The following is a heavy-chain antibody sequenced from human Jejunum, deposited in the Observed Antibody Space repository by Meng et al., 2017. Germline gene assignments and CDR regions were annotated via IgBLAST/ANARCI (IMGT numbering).Heavy chain of an antibody. D-gene: IGHD3-3*01. CDR1: GDSISSSSYY. V-gene: IGHV4-39*01. CDR3: ARSFWNYYYIDY. J-gene: IGHJ4*02. Sequence: QVQLQESGPGVVKPPETLSLTCTVSGDSISSSSYYWGWIRQPPGKGLEWIGSMYYSGGTYYNPSLKSRVTISVDASKNQFSLKLSSVTAADTAVYYCARSFWNYYYIDYWGQGALVTVSS. CDR2: MYYSGGT.